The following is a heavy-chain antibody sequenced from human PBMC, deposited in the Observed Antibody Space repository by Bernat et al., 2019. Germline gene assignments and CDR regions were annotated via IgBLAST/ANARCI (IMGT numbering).Heavy chain of an antibody. Sequence: EVQLLESGGGSVQPGGSLRLSCAASGFTFSSYAMTWVRQAPGKGLQWVSAISGSGGSTYYADSVKGRFTISRDNSKNTLYLQMNSLRAEDTAVYYCASHSGSYHSYYFDYWGQGTLVTVSS. CDR1: GFTFSSYA. D-gene: IGHD1-26*01. CDR2: ISGSGGST. CDR3: ASHSGSYHSYYFDY. V-gene: IGHV3-23*01. J-gene: IGHJ4*02.